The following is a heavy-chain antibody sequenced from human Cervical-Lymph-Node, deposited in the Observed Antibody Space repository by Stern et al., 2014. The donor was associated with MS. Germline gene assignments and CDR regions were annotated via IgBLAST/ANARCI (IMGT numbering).Heavy chain of an antibody. CDR1: GYTFTSYG. V-gene: IGHV1-18*01. CDR2: VSTYYGGT. Sequence: VQLVQSGAEVKKPGASVKVSCATSGYTFTSYGISWIRQVPGQGLEWMGWVSTYYGGTTFSQKFQGRVTMTTDSSTNSVYMELRSLRSDDTAVYFCARDRWGSHDIGGTYYRYWGQGTPITVSS. CDR3: ARDRWGSHDIGGTYYRY. J-gene: IGHJ4*02. D-gene: IGHD3-22*01.